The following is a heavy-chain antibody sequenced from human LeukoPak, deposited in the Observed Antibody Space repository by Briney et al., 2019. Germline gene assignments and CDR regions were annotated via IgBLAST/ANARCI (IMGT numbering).Heavy chain of an antibody. D-gene: IGHD4-17*01. CDR1: GYTLTSYY. CDR3: ARSTSVTTGTDWFDP. Sequence: GASVKVSCKASGYTLTSYYMHWVRQAPGQGLEWMGIINPSGGSTSYAQKFQGRVTMTRDTSTSTVYMELSSLRSEDTAVYYCARSTSVTTGTDWFDPWGQGTLVTVSS. CDR2: INPSGGST. V-gene: IGHV1-46*03. J-gene: IGHJ5*02.